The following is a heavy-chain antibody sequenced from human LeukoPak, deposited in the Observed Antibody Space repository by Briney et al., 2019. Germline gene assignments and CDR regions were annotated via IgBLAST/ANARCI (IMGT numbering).Heavy chain of an antibody. J-gene: IGHJ4*02. CDR2: IFSSGII. V-gene: IGHV4-4*07. Sequence: SETLSLTCNVSGASISSDFWSWIRQPAGKGLERVGRIFSSGIIKYNPSLKSRLNMSVDTAKNQFSLNLSSVTAADTAVYYCAREGGSSRNFDYWGQGTLVTVSS. CDR1: GASISSDF. CDR3: AREGGSSRNFDY. D-gene: IGHD6-13*01.